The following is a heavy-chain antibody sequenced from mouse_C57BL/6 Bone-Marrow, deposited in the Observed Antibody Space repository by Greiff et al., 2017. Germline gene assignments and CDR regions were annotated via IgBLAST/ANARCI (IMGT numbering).Heavy chain of an antibody. D-gene: IGHD2-3*01. Sequence: EVQLVESGGGLVQPGGSLSLSCAASGFTFTDYYMSWVRQPPGKALEWLGFIRNKANGYTTEYSASVKGRFTISRDNSQSILYLQMNAQRAEDSATYYCARYSPTDGYYYYYAMDYWGQGTSVTVSS. CDR2: IRNKANGYTT. V-gene: IGHV7-3*01. J-gene: IGHJ4*01. CDR1: GFTFTDYY. CDR3: ARYSPTDGYYYYYAMDY.